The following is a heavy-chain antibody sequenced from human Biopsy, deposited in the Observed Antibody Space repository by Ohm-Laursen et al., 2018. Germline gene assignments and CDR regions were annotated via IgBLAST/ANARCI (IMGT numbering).Heavy chain of an antibody. Sequence: SDTLSLTCAVSGVSISSYFWNWIRQTPGKGLEWIGYIYNSGSTNYNPSLKSRVTISVAVDTSKSQFSLRLSSVTAADTAMYYCARGEAGVYDALDIWGQGTMVIVSS. CDR2: IYNSGST. CDR1: GVSISSYF. J-gene: IGHJ3*02. V-gene: IGHV4-59*07. D-gene: IGHD3-10*01. CDR3: ARGEAGVYDALDI.